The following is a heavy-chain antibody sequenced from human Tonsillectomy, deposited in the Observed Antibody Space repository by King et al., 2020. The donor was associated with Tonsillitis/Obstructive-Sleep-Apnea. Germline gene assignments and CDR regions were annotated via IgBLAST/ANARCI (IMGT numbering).Heavy chain of an antibody. CDR1: GYTFTSYG. CDR3: ARDDCCSGGNFGYYYYMDV. Sequence: VQLVESGAEVKKPGASVKVSCKAAGYTFTSYGISWGRQAPGQGLEWMGWSSAYNGNTNYDQKLQVRVTMTTDTSTSTAYMELRSLRSDDTAVYYCARDDCCSGGNFGYYYYMDVWGKGTTVTVSS. CDR2: SSAYNGNT. V-gene: IGHV1-18*01. J-gene: IGHJ6*03. D-gene: IGHD2-15*01.